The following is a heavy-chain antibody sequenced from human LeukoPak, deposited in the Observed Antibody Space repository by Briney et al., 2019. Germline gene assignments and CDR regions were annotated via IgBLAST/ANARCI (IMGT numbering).Heavy chain of an antibody. CDR3: ARIRDGYNDAYDV. J-gene: IGHJ3*01. CDR1: GYTFTKYY. Sequence: ASVKVSCKASGYTFTKYYIHWVRQAPGQGLEWMGLINPGGDNTNYAQNFQGRVTMTKDTSTSTVYMELSSLRSEDTAIYYCARIRDGYNDAYDVWGQGTVVTVPS. CDR2: INPGGDNT. V-gene: IGHV1-46*01. D-gene: IGHD5-24*01.